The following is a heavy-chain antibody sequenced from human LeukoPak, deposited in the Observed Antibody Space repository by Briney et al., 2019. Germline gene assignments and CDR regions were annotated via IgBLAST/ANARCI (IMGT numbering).Heavy chain of an antibody. V-gene: IGHV3-33*06. CDR2: IWYDGSNE. CDR1: GFTFSSYG. Sequence: GRSLRLSCAASGFTFSSYGMHWVRQAPGKGLEWVAIIWYDGSNEYYADSVKGRFTISRDNSKNTLYLQMNSLRAEDTAVYYCAKSGLLWFGESPLDAFDIWGQGTMVTVSS. J-gene: IGHJ3*02. CDR3: AKSGLLWFGESPLDAFDI. D-gene: IGHD3-10*01.